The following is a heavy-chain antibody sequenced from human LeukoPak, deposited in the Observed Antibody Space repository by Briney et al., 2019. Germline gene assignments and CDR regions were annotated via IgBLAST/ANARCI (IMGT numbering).Heavy chain of an antibody. CDR2: INHSGST. Sequence: SETLSLTCAVYGGSFSGYYWSWIRQPPGKGLEWIGEINHSGSTDYNPSLKSRVTISVDPSKNQFSLMLSSVTAADTAVYYCARGLYANDYWGQGTLVTVSS. D-gene: IGHD4-17*01. V-gene: IGHV4-34*01. CDR3: ARGLYANDY. CDR1: GGSFSGYY. J-gene: IGHJ4*02.